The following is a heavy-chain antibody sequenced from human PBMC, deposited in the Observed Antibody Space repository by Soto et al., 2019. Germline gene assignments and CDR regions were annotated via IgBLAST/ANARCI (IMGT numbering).Heavy chain of an antibody. D-gene: IGHD5-18*01. CDR2: INPNSGGT. Sequence: ASVKVSCKASGFSFSDYFMHWVRQAPGQGLEWIGWINPNSGGTNYAQKFQGRVTMTRDTSISTAYMELSRLRSDDTAVYYCARTRSRPTTAIPGYSYGYPPYYFDYWGQGTLVTVSS. J-gene: IGHJ4*02. CDR3: ARTRSRPTTAIPGYSYGYPPYYFDY. V-gene: IGHV1-2*02. CDR1: GFSFSDYF.